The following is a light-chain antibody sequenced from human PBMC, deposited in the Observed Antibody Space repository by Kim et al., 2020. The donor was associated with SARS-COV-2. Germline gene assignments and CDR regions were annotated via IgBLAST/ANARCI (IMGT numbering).Light chain of an antibody. CDR2: STS. CDR1: QTVTRMN. Sequence: GERAAPPFRPRQTVTRMNLARYPQKPAHSPRPLNYSTSKRATDVPDRFCGRGSGTDFTLTISRLEPEDFAVYYCQQYGSSPPYSFGQGTKREIK. J-gene: IGKJ2*03. V-gene: IGKV3-20*01. CDR3: QQYGSSPPYS.